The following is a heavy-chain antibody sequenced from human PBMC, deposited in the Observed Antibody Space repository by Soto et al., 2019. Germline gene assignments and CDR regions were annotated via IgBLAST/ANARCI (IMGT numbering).Heavy chain of an antibody. CDR2: FYYSGST. Sequence: SETLSLTCTVAGGSISGYYWSLIRQPPGKGLEWIGYFYYSGSTNYNPSLKSRVTISVDTSKNQFSLKLSSVTAADTAVYYCARGTLTSYFDYWGQGTLVTVSS. CDR1: GGSISGYY. J-gene: IGHJ4*02. V-gene: IGHV4-59*01. CDR3: ARGTLTSYFDY.